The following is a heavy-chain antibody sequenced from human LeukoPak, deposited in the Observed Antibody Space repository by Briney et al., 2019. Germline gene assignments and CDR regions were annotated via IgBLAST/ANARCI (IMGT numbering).Heavy chain of an antibody. CDR1: GFTFDDYA. Sequence: GRSLRLSCAASGFTFDDYAMHWVRQAPGQGLEWVSGISWSSGSIVYADSVKGRFTISRDNAKNSLYLQMSSLRAEDTALYYCAKESYGGGPCDYWGQGTLVTVSS. CDR2: ISWSSGSI. J-gene: IGHJ4*02. D-gene: IGHD4/OR15-4a*01. V-gene: IGHV3-9*01. CDR3: AKESYGGGPCDY.